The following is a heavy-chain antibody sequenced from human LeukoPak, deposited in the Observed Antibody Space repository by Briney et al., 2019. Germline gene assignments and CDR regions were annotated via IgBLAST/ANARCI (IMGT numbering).Heavy chain of an antibody. CDR1: GFTFSNYW. CDR2: IKRDGSET. V-gene: IGHV3-7*01. CDR3: ARGGSGYSYGKIDS. D-gene: IGHD5-18*01. Sequence: GGSLRLSCAASGFTFSNYWMNWVRQAPGKGLEWVANIKRDGSETYYVDSVKGRFTISRDNAKNSLYLQTNSLRDEDTAVYYCARGGSGYSYGKIDSWGQGILVTVSS. J-gene: IGHJ4*02.